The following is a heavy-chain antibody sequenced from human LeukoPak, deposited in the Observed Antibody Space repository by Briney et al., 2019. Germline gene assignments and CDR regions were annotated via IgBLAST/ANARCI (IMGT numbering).Heavy chain of an antibody. J-gene: IGHJ4*02. CDR3: ARASSSSWYLYFDY. CDR2: IKQDGSEK. V-gene: IGHV3-7*01. D-gene: IGHD6-13*01. Sequence: GGSLRLSCAASGFTFSSYRMSWVRQAPGKGLEWVANIKQDGSEKYYVDSVKGRFTISRDNAKNSLYLQMNSLRAEDTAVYYCARASSSSWYLYFDYWGQGTLVTVSS. CDR1: GFTFSSYR.